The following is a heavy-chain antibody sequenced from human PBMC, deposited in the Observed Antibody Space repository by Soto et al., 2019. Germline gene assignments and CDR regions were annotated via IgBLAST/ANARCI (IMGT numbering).Heavy chain of an antibody. CDR1: GFTFDDYA. CDR2: ISWNSGSI. V-gene: IGHV3-9*01. D-gene: IGHD6-13*01. Sequence: EVQLVESGGGLVQPGRSLRLSCAASGFTFDDYAMHWVRQAPGKGLEWVSGISWNSGSIGYADSVKGRFTISRDNAKNSLYLQMNSLRAEDTALYYCAKYIRAGGIAAAGSPYYYAYYMDVWGKGTTVTVSS. CDR3: AKYIRAGGIAAAGSPYYYAYYMDV. J-gene: IGHJ6*03.